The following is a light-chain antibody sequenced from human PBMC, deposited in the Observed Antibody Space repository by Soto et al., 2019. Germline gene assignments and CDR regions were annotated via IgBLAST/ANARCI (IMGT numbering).Light chain of an antibody. J-gene: IGKJ1*01. CDR3: QQSFSNSGA. CDR2: DAS. V-gene: IGKV1-5*01. Sequence: DIPMTPSPWTLSASVGDRVPITCRASQTIDSYLTWYQQRPGEPPNLLIYDASTLASGVPSRFSGGASGTDFTLTISGLQPEDFATYYCQQSFSNSGAFGQGTKVDIK. CDR1: QTIDSY.